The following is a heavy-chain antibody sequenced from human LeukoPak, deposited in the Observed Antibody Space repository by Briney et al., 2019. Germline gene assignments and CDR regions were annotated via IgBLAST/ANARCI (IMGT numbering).Heavy chain of an antibody. J-gene: IGHJ6*02. CDR3: ARHMTPQGTTPYFYGMDV. Sequence: GGSLRLSCAASGYAFSSYRMNWVRQAPGKGLEWVSSISNSGIHMFYADSVKGRFTMSRDNVKNSLFLQMNSLRADDTAVYFCARHMTPQGTTPYFYGMDVWGQGTTVTVSS. CDR2: ISNSGIHM. D-gene: IGHD2-15*01. CDR1: GYAFSSYR. V-gene: IGHV3-21*01.